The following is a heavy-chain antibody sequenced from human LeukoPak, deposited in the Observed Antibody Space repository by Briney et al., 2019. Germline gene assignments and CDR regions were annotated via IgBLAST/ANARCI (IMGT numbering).Heavy chain of an antibody. CDR1: GGSFSGYY. D-gene: IGHD6-19*01. J-gene: IGHJ3*02. CDR3: ARDRYSSGWSDAFDI. Sequence: ASETLSLTCAVYGGSFSGYYWSWIRQPPGKGLEWIGEINHSGSTNYNPSLKSRVTISVDTSKNQFSLKLSSVTAADTAVYYCARDRYSSGWSDAFDIWGQGTMVTVSS. V-gene: IGHV4-34*01. CDR2: INHSGST.